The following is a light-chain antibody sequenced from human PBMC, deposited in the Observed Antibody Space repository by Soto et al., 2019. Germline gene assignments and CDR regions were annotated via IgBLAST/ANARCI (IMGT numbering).Light chain of an antibody. Sequence: EIVLTQSPATLSLSPGERATLSCRASQSVSSYLAWYQQKPGQAPRLLIYDASNRATGIPARFSGSGSGTDFTLTISSLEPEDFAVYYCQQELTFGGGTNVEIK. CDR2: DAS. J-gene: IGKJ4*01. CDR1: QSVSSY. CDR3: QQELT. V-gene: IGKV3-11*01.